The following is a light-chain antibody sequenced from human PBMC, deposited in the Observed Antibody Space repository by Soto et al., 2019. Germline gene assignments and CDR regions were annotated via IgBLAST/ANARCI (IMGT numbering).Light chain of an antibody. CDR3: QSSDSRLSGSDV. J-gene: IGLJ1*01. CDR2: GDS. CDR1: SSNIGAGYD. V-gene: IGLV1-40*01. Sequence: QSALTQPPSVSGAPGQRVTISCTGSSSNIGAGYDVHWYQQLPGTAPKLLIFGDSNRPSGVPDRFSGSKSGTSASLAITGLQADDEADYYCQSSDSRLSGSDVFGTGTKGTVL.